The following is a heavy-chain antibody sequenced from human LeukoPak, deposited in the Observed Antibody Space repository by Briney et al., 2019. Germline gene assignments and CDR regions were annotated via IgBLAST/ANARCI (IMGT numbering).Heavy chain of an antibody. V-gene: IGHV4-34*01. J-gene: IGHJ5*02. CDR1: GGSFSGYY. CDR2: INHSGST. D-gene: IGHD6-19*01. CDR3: ANEPVAGSFGWFDP. Sequence: SETLSLTCAVYGGSFSGYYWSWIRQPPGKGLEWIGEINHSGSTNYNPSLKSRVTISVDTSKNQFSLKLSSVTAADAAVYYCANEPVAGSFGWFDPWGQGTLVTVSS.